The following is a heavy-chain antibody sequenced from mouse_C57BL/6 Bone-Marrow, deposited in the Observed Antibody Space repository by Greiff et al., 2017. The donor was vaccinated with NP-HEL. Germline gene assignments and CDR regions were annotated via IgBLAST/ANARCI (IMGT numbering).Heavy chain of an antibody. CDR2: IYPSDSET. V-gene: IGHV1-61*01. Sequence: QVQLQQPGAELVRPGSSVKLSCKASGYTFTSYWMDWVKQRPGQGLEWIGNIYPSDSETHYNQKFKDKATLTVDKSSSTAYMQLSSLTSEDSAVYYCARWGNWYFDVWDTGTTVTVSS. CDR3: ARWGNWYFDV. J-gene: IGHJ1*03. CDR1: GYTFTSYW.